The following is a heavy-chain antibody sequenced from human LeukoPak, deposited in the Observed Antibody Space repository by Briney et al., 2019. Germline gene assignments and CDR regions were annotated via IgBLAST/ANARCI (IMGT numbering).Heavy chain of an antibody. V-gene: IGHV3-15*01. Sequence: GGSLRLSCSASGFTFTNAWMSWVRQAPEKGLEWVGLIKSKTDGGTTDYAAPVQGRFTISRDDSNNTLHLQMSSLKTEDTGVYYCATVYWYFDLWGPGTLLSVSA. CDR2: IKSKTDGGTT. J-gene: IGHJ2*01. CDR1: GFTFTNAW. CDR3: ATVYWYFDL.